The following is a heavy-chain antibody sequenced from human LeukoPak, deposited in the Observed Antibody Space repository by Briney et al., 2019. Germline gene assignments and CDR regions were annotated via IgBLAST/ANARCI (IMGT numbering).Heavy chain of an antibody. J-gene: IGHJ4*02. CDR3: ARFRTFGGVIAYDY. CDR2: IYYSGST. D-gene: IGHD3-16*02. V-gene: IGHV4-59*01. CDR1: GGSISSYY. Sequence: SETLSLTCTVSGGSISSYYGSWIRQPPGKGLEWIGYIYYSGSTNYNPTLRSRGTISVDTSKNQFSLKLSSVTAADTAVYYCARFRTFGGVIAYDYWGQGALSPSPQ.